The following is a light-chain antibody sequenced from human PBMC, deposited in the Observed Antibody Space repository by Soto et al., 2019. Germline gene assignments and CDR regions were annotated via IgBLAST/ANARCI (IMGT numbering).Light chain of an antibody. CDR2: AAS. Sequence: AIRMTQSPSSLSASTGDRVTITCRASQGISSDLAWYQQKPGKAPKPLIYAASTLQSGVPSRFSGSGSGTDFTLTISCLQSEDFATYYCQQYYSYSPITFGQGTRLEIK. CDR1: QGISSD. V-gene: IGKV1-8*01. CDR3: QQYYSYSPIT. J-gene: IGKJ5*01.